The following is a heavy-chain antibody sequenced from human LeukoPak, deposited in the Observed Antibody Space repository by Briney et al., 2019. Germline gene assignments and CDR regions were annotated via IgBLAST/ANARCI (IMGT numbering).Heavy chain of an antibody. CDR3: ARYSSSPCFDY. J-gene: IGHJ4*02. CDR2: ISSSGSTI. Sequence: PGGSLRLSCAASGFTFSSYEMNWVRQAPGKGLEWVSYISSSGSTIYYADSVKGRFTISRDNAKNSLYLQMNSLRAEDTAVYYCARYSSSPCFDYWGQGTLVTVSS. CDR1: GFTFSSYE. D-gene: IGHD6-6*01. V-gene: IGHV3-48*03.